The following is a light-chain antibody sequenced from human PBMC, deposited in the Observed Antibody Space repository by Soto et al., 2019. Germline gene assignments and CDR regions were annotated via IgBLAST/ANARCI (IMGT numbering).Light chain of an antibody. CDR2: DTS. CDR1: TGAVTSGHY. CDR3: LLSYSGARHVV. J-gene: IGLJ2*01. V-gene: IGLV7-46*01. Sequence: QAVVTQEPSLTVSPGGTVTVTCGSSTGAVTSGHYPYWFQQKPGQAPRTLIYDTSNKHSWTPARFSGSLLGGKAALTLSGAQPEDEAEYYCLLSYSGARHVVFGGGTKVTVL.